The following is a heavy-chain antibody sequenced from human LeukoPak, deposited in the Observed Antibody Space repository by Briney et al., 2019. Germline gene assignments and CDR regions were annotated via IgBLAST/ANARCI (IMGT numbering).Heavy chain of an antibody. CDR3: ARGLAARGWADY. D-gene: IGHD6-6*01. CDR2: INHSGST. Sequence: PSETLSLTCAVYGGPFSGYYWSWIRQPPGKGLEWIGEINHSGSTNYNPSLKSRVTISVDTSKNQFSLKLSSVTAADTAVYYCARGLAARGWADYWGQGTLATVSS. V-gene: IGHV4-34*01. CDR1: GGPFSGYY. J-gene: IGHJ4*02.